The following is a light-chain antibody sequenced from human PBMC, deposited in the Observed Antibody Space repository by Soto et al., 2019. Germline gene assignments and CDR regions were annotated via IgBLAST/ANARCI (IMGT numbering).Light chain of an antibody. CDR2: DAS. V-gene: IGKV1-5*01. Sequence: DIVMTQSPDSLAVSLGERATINCKSSQSILTNNKNYLAWYQQKPGKAPKLLIYDASSLQSGVPSRFSGSGSGTEFALTISSLQPDDFATYYCQQYNTYSWTFGPGTKVDIK. CDR3: QQYNTYSWT. J-gene: IGKJ1*01. CDR1: QSILTNNKNY.